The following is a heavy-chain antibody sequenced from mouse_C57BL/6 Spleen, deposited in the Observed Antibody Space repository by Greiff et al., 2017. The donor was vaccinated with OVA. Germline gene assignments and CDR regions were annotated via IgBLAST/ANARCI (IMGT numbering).Heavy chain of an antibody. Sequence: QVQLQQPGAELVKPGASVKLSCKASGYTFTSYWMQWVKQRPGQGLEWIGEIDPSDSYTNYNQKFKGKATLTVDTSSSTAYMQLSSLTSEDSAVYYWARIYYDYAYWYFDVWGTGTTVTVSS. CDR1: GYTFTSYW. V-gene: IGHV1-50*01. CDR2: IDPSDSYT. D-gene: IGHD2-4*01. J-gene: IGHJ1*03. CDR3: ARIYYDYAYWYFDV.